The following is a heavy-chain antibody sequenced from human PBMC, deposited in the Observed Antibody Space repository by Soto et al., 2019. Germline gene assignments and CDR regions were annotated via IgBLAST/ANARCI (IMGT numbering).Heavy chain of an antibody. J-gene: IGHJ4*02. CDR3: ARDVDPWYGGNSLSLDY. Sequence: QVQLVQSGAEVKKPGSSVKVSCKASGGTFSTYGINWVRQAPGQGLEWMGGIIPMFGTANYAQKFQGRVTITADESTSTAYMELSSLRSEDTAVYYCARDVDPWYGGNSLSLDYWGQGTLVTVSS. V-gene: IGHV1-69*12. D-gene: IGHD2-21*02. CDR2: IIPMFGTA. CDR1: GGTFSTYG.